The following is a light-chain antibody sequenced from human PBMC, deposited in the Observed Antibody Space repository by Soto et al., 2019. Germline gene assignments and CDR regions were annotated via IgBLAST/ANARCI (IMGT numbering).Light chain of an antibody. CDR2: DAS. CDR1: QSISSY. CDR3: QQSHSSPYT. V-gene: IGKV1-39*01. Sequence: DIQMTQSPSSLSASVGDRVTITCRASQSISSYLNWYQQKPGKAPKLLIYDASSLESGVPSRFSGDGVGTHFTLTISSLQPEDFATYHCQQSHSSPYTFGQGTRLEIK. J-gene: IGKJ5*01.